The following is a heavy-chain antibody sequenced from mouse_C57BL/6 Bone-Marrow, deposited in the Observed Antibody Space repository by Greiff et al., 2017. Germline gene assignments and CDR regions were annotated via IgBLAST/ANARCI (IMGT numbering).Heavy chain of an antibody. Sequence: QVQLQQSGAELMKPGASVKLSCKATGYTFPGYWIEWVKQRPGHGLEWIGEILPGSGRTNYNEKFKGKATVTADTSSNAAYLLLRSLTTEDSAIYYCARGWFGWFAYWGQGTLVTVSA. CDR2: ILPGSGRT. J-gene: IGHJ3*01. V-gene: IGHV1-9*01. CDR3: ARGWFGWFAY. CDR1: GYTFPGYW. D-gene: IGHD1-1*02.